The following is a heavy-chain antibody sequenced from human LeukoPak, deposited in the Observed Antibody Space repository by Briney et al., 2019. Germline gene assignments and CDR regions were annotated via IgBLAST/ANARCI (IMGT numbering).Heavy chain of an antibody. CDR3: ARVAGINYYYYMDV. V-gene: IGHV4-61*02. J-gene: IGHJ6*03. CDR2: IYSSGST. Sequence: SETLSLICTVSGDSIISSGYYWSWIRQPAGTGLEWIGRIYSSGSTNYNPSLKSRVTISVDTSNNQFSLKLSSVTAADTAVYYCARVAGINYYYYMDVWGKGTTVTVSS. CDR1: GDSIISSGYY. D-gene: IGHD6-13*01.